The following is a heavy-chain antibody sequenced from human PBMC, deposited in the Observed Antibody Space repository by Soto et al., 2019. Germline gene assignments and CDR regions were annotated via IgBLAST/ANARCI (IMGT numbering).Heavy chain of an antibody. V-gene: IGHV3-30*18. CDR3: AKNHLGKPCSYYYIMDA. Sequence: QVQLEESGGGVVQPGRSLRLSCAASGFAFGDYGMHWVRQAPGKGLEWVAIISSDGNNKYYADSVKGRFTISRDNSQNTLFLQMNSMRADDTALYYCAKNHLGKPCSYYYIMDAWGQGTTVTVSS. CDR2: ISSDGNNK. D-gene: IGHD2-21*01. J-gene: IGHJ6*02. CDR1: GFAFGDYG.